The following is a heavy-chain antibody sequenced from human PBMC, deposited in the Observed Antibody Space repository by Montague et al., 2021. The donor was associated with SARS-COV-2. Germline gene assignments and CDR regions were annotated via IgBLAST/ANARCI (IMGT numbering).Heavy chain of an antibody. CDR3: ARSTFYSSGWWDNWYFDL. V-gene: IGHV4-4*07. D-gene: IGHD6-19*01. CDR1: GGSISSYY. CDR2: FYTTGST. J-gene: IGHJ2*01. Sequence: SETLSLTCTVSGGSISSYYWSWIRQPAGKGLEWIGRFYTTGSTNYNPSLKSRVTMSVDTSKNQFSLKLSSVTAADAAEYYCARSTFYSSGWWDNWYFDLWGRGTLVTVSS.